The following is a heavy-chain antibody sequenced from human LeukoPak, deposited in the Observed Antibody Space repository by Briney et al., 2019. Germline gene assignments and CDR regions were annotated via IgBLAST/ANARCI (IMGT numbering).Heavy chain of an antibody. CDR3: AKGSYYDRPYYFDY. J-gene: IGHJ4*02. V-gene: IGHV3-23*01. CDR1: GFTFSSYA. CDR2: ISGSGGST. Sequence: GGSLRLSCAASGFTFSSYAMSWVRQAPGKGLEWVSAISGSGGSTYYADSVKGRFTISRDNAKNTLYLQMNSRRAEDTAVYYCAKGSYYDRPYYFDYWGQGTLVTVSS. D-gene: IGHD3-22*01.